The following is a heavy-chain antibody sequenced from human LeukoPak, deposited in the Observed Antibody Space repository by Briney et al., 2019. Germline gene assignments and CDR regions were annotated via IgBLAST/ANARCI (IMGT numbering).Heavy chain of an antibody. Sequence: ASVKVSCKVSGGTFSSYAISWVRQAPGQGLEWMGGIIPIFGTANYAQKFQGRVTITADESTSTAYMELSSLRSEDTAVYYCARDDSSGYYRNWFDPWGQGTLVTVSS. J-gene: IGHJ5*02. V-gene: IGHV1-69*13. D-gene: IGHD3-22*01. CDR3: ARDDSSGYYRNWFDP. CDR2: IIPIFGTA. CDR1: GGTFSSYA.